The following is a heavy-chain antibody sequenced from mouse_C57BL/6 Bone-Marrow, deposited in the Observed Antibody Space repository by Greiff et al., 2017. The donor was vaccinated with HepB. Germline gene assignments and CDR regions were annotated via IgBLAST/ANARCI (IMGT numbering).Heavy chain of an antibody. D-gene: IGHD1-1*01. CDR2: IDPSDGYT. J-gene: IGHJ2*01. Sequence: QVQLQQPGAELVKPGASVKLSCKASGYTFTSYWMQWVKQRPGQGLEWIGEIDPSDGYTNYNQKFKGKATLTVDTSSSTAYMQLSSLTSEDSAVYYCARKNLFPTVVFDYWGQGTTLTVSS. V-gene: IGHV1-50*01. CDR3: ARKNLFPTVVFDY. CDR1: GYTFTSYW.